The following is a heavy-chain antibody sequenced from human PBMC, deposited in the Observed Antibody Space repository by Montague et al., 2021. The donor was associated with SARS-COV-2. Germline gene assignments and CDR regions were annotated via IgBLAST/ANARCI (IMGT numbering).Heavy chain of an antibody. D-gene: IGHD3-22*01. CDR2: INNSGST. CDR3: ARGRIEVSMIVVVLTGASYCLDV. CDR1: GGSFSGHY. J-gene: IGHJ4*02. V-gene: IGHV4-34*01. Sequence: SETLSLTCAVYGGSFSGHYWSWIRQPPGKGLEWIGEINNSGSTNYNPPLKSRVTISVDTSKNQFSLKLRSVTAADTAVYYCARGRIEVSMIVVVLTGASYCLDVWGQGTLVTVSS.